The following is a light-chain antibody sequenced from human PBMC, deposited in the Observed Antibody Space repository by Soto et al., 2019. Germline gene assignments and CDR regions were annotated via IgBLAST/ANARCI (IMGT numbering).Light chain of an antibody. J-gene: IGKJ1*01. Sequence: DIQMTQSPSTLSASVGDRVTTTCRASQSISSWLAWYQQKPGKAPKLLIFGASNLHIGVPSRFSGSGSGTEFTLTINNLQREDFATYYCQESFFTLGTFGRGTKVDIK. CDR2: GAS. CDR1: QSISSW. CDR3: QESFFTLGT. V-gene: IGKV1-5*01.